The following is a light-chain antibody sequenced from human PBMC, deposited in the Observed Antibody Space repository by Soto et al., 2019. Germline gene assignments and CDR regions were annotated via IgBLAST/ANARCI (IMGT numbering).Light chain of an antibody. V-gene: IGKV3-11*01. CDR3: QQSSNWE. J-gene: IGKJ1*01. CDR1: QSVSSY. CDR2: DAS. Sequence: EIVLTQSPATLSLSPGERATLSCRASQSVSSYLAWYQQKPGQAPRLLIYDASNRATGIPARFSGSGSGTDFTLTISSLEPEDFAVYYCQQSSNWEFGQGTKVEIK.